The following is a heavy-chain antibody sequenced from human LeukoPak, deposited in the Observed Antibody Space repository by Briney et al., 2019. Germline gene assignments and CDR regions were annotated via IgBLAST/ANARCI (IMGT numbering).Heavy chain of an antibody. CDR1: GGSISSYY. Sequence: PSETLSLTCTVSGGSISSYYWSWIRQPPGKGLEWIGYIYYSGSTNYNPSLKSRVTISVDTSKNQFSLKLSSVTAADTAVYYCARGRGYSSSSGFDYWGQGTLVTVSS. CDR2: IYYSGST. V-gene: IGHV4-59*01. D-gene: IGHD6-6*01. J-gene: IGHJ4*02. CDR3: ARGRGYSSSSGFDY.